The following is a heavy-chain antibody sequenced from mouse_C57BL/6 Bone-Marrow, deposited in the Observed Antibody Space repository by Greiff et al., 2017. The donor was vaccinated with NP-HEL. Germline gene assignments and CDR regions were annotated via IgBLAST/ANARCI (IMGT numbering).Heavy chain of an antibody. J-gene: IGHJ2*01. V-gene: IGHV1-26*01. CDR3: ARRGLGY. CDR2: INPNNGGT. CDR1: GYTFTDYY. D-gene: IGHD4-1*01. Sequence: VQLQQSGPELVKPGASVKISCKASGYTFTDYYMNWVKQSHGKSLEWIGDINPNNGGTSYNQKFKGKATLTVDKSSSTAYMELRSLTSDDSAVYYCARRGLGYWGQGTTLTVSS.